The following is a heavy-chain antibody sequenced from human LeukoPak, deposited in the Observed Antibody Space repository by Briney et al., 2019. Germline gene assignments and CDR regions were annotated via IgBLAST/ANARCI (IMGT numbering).Heavy chain of an antibody. Sequence: GASVKVSCQASGYTLTGYYMHWVRQAPGQGLECMGWINPNTCCTNYAQKFQGWVTMTRDTSISPAYMELSRLRSDDTAVYYCARVSGWYEAWDYFDYWGQGTQVTVSS. D-gene: IGHD6-19*01. V-gene: IGHV1-2*04. CDR3: ARVSGWYEAWDYFDY. CDR1: GYTLTGYY. CDR2: INPNTCCT. J-gene: IGHJ4*02.